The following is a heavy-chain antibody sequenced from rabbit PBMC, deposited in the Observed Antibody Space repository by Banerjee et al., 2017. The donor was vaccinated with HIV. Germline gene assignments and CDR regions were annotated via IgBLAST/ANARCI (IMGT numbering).Heavy chain of an antibody. CDR1: GFSFSSNYC. J-gene: IGHJ6*01. D-gene: IGHD7-1*01. CDR3: ARDAGGDGYSNDL. V-gene: IGHV1S40*01. CDR2: INTSSGNT. Sequence: QSLEESGGDLVKPGASLTLTCTASGFSFSSNYCICWVRQAPGKGLEWIACINTSSGNTVYASWAKGRFTISRTSSTTVTLQMTSLTAADTATYFCARDAGGDGYSNDLWGPGTLVTVS.